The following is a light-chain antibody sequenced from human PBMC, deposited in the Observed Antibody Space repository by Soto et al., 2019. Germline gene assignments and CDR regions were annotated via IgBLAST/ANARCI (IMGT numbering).Light chain of an antibody. Sequence: EIVMTQSPTTLSVSPGESATLSCRASQSVSDNVAWYQQKPGQAPRLLIYDASTRATGVADRISGSGSGTEFTPTVISLLPEDFSVYHCRQHRNWALVTFGQGTKLEI. CDR2: DAS. V-gene: IGKV3-15*01. CDR3: RQHRNWALVT. CDR1: QSVSDN. J-gene: IGKJ2*01.